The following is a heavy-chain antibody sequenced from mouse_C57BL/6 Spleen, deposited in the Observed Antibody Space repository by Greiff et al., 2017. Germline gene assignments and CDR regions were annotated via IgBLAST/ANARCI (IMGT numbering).Heavy chain of an antibody. CDR3: ARSNYDGPFFAY. D-gene: IGHD1-2*01. Sequence: EVKLMESGPELVKPGASVKIPCKASGYTFTDYNMDWVKQSHGKSLEWIGDINPNNGGTIYNQKFKGKATLTVDKSSSTAYMELRSLTSEDTAVYYCARSNYDGPFFAYWGQGTLVTVSA. CDR1: GYTFTDYN. J-gene: IGHJ3*01. V-gene: IGHV1-18*01. CDR2: INPNNGGT.